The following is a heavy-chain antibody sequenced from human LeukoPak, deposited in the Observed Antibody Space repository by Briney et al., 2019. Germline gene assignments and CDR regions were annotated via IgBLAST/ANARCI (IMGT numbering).Heavy chain of an antibody. D-gene: IGHD2-2*01. V-gene: IGHV1-69*05. Sequence: ASVKVSCKASGGTFSSYAISWVRQAPGQGLEWMGGIIPIFGTANYAQKFQGRVTITTDESTSTAYMELSSLRSEDTAVYYCARASLYCSSTSCFPDEAFDIWGQGTMVTVSS. CDR1: GGTFSSYA. CDR3: ARASLYCSSTSCFPDEAFDI. J-gene: IGHJ3*02. CDR2: IIPIFGTA.